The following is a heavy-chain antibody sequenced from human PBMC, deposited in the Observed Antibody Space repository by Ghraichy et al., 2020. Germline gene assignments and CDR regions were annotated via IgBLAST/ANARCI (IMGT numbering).Heavy chain of an antibody. CDR1: RFTFSSYS. J-gene: IGHJ4*02. Sequence: GSLRLSCAASRFTFSSYSMNWVRQAPGKGLQWVSYISSSSSTIYYADSVKGRFTISRDNAKNSLYLQMNSLRDEDTAVYYCARALYSVSYSPFDFWGQGTLVTVSS. D-gene: IGHD1-26*01. V-gene: IGHV3-48*02. CDR3: ARALYSVSYSPFDF. CDR2: ISSSSSTI.